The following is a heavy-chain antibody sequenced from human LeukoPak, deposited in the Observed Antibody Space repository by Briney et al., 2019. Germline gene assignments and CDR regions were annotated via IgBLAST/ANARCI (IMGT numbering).Heavy chain of an antibody. Sequence: SGGSLRLSCAASGFTFSSYAMSWVRQAPGKGLEWVSAISGSGGSTYYADSVRGRFTISRDNSKNTLYLQMNSLRAEDTAVYYCAKAHLFDWLLSQYYFDYWGQGTLVTVSS. CDR3: AKAHLFDWLLSQYYFDY. CDR2: ISGSGGST. D-gene: IGHD3-9*01. V-gene: IGHV3-23*01. CDR1: GFTFSSYA. J-gene: IGHJ4*02.